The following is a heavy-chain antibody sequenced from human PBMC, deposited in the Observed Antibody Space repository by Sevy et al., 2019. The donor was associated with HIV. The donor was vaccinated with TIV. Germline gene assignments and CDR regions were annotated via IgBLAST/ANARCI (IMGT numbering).Heavy chain of an antibody. CDR1: GYTFISYG. V-gene: IGHV1-18*01. CDR2: ISAYNGNT. Sequence: ASVKVSCKASGYTFISYGISWVRQAPGQGLEWMGWISAYNGNTNYAQKLQGRVTMTTDTSTSTAYMELRSLRSDDTAVYYWARGPDFDWNQDYYGMDVWGQGTTVTVSS. D-gene: IGHD3-9*01. J-gene: IGHJ6*02. CDR3: ARGPDFDWNQDYYGMDV.